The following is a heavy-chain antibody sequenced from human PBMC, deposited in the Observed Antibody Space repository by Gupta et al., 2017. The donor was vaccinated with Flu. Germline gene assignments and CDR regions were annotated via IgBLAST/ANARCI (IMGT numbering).Heavy chain of an antibody. V-gene: IGHV3-23*01. CDR3: ANEDIRQRP. Sequence: MSWVRQAPGKGLEWVAAITDTGDNTYYADSVKGRFTISRDNSKNTLYLQMNSLRAEDQAVYYCANEDIRQRPWGQGNLVTVPS. CDR2: ITDTGDNT. D-gene: IGHD5-12*01. J-gene: IGHJ5*02.